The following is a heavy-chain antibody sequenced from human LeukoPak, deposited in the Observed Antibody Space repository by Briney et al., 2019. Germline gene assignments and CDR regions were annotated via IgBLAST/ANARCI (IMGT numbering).Heavy chain of an antibody. D-gene: IGHD2-15*01. J-gene: IGHJ4*02. Sequence: ETLSLTCAVYGGSFSGYYWSWVRQAPGKGLEWVSTISGAVGNTHYADSVKGRFTISRDNSKNTLYLQMNSLRAEDTAIYYCAKSGLNRFDYWGQGTLVTVSS. CDR3: AKSGLNRFDY. CDR2: ISGAVGNT. CDR1: GGSFSGYY. V-gene: IGHV3-23*01.